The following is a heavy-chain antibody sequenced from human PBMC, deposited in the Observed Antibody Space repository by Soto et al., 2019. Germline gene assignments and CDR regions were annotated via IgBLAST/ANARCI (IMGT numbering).Heavy chain of an antibody. D-gene: IGHD3-10*01. V-gene: IGHV1-8*01. CDR3: ARGYYGSGSYPLVY. CDR1: GYTFTSYD. CDR2: TNPNSGNT. J-gene: IGHJ4*02. Sequence: ASVKVSCKASGYTFTSYDINWVRQATGQGLEWMGWTNPNSGNTGYAQKFQGRVTMTRNTSISTAYMELSSLRSEDTAVYYCARGYYGSGSYPLVYWGQGTLVTVSS.